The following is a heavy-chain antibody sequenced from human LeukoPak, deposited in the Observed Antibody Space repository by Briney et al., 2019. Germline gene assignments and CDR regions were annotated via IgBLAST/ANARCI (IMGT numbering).Heavy chain of an antibody. J-gene: IGHJ4*02. V-gene: IGHV4-59*01. CDR1: GGSISSYY. D-gene: IGHD3-22*01. CDR2: IYYSGST. Sequence: KPSETLSLTCTVSGGSISSYYWSWIRQPPGKGLEWIGYIYYSGSTNYNPSLKSRVTISVDTSKSQFSLKLSSVTAADTAVYYCARARYGYYDSSGYCDYWGQGTLVTVSS. CDR3: ARARYGYYDSSGYCDY.